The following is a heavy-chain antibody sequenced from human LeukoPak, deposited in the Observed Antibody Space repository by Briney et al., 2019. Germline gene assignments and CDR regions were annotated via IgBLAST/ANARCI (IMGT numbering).Heavy chain of an antibody. D-gene: IGHD3-22*01. Sequence: SETLSLTCTVSGGSISSYYWSWIRQPAGTGLEWIGRIDTSGSTNYNPSLKSRVTMSVDTSKNQFSLKLSSVTAADTAVYYCASGLSGSFDYWGQGTLVTVSS. CDR1: GGSISSYY. V-gene: IGHV4-4*07. J-gene: IGHJ4*02. CDR2: IDTSGST. CDR3: ASGLSGSFDY.